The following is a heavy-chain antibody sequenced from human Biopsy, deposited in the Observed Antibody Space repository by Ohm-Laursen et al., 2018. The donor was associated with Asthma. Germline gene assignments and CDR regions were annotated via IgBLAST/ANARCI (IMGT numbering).Heavy chain of an antibody. Sequence: RSLRLSCTASGFTFSNYGMHWARQAPGKGLDWVAVISFDGGNKNYTDSVKGRFTISRDNSRNTLHLQMNSLRAEDTAVYYCAKDVFPGWELRRGPDYWGQGTLVTVSS. CDR2: ISFDGGNK. CDR1: GFTFSNYG. D-gene: IGHD1-26*01. J-gene: IGHJ4*02. CDR3: AKDVFPGWELRRGPDY. V-gene: IGHV3-30*18.